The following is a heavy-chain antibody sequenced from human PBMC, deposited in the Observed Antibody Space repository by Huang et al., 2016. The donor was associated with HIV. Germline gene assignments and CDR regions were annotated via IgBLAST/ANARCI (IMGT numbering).Heavy chain of an antibody. D-gene: IGHD3-10*01. Sequence: QVRLVESGGGVVQPGGSLRPSCVACGFTLQSVAMDWGRQAPDKSLEWVALIRYDGYRYNPADSVKGRFTISRDKSKNTLYLEMKRLRREDTGVYYCVKDNGFGEGTSRWFDPWGQGTPVIVSS. CDR1: GFTLQSVA. V-gene: IGHV3-30*02. CDR2: IRYDGYRY. J-gene: IGHJ5*02. CDR3: VKDNGFGEGTSRWFDP.